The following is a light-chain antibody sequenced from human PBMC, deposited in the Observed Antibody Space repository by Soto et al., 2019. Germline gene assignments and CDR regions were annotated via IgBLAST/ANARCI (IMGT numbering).Light chain of an antibody. J-gene: IGKJ4*01. V-gene: IGKV3-20*01. Sequence: EIVLTQSPGTLSLSPGERATLSCRASQSVSSSYLAWYQQNPGQAPRLLIYGASRRATGIPDRFSGSGCGTDFTLTISILEPEDFAVYYCQQYGSSSLTFGGGTKVEIK. CDR3: QQYGSSSLT. CDR1: QSVSSSY. CDR2: GAS.